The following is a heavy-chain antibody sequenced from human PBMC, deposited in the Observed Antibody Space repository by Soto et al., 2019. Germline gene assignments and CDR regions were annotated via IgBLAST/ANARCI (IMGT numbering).Heavy chain of an antibody. V-gene: IGHV4-34*01. J-gene: IGHJ5*02. CDR3: ARGISDGYSSLLMGSHP. CDR2: INHSGST. CDR1: GGSFSGYY. Sequence: SETLSLTCAVYGGSFSGYYWSWIRQPPGKGLEWIGEINHSGSTNYNPSLKSRVTISVDTSKNQFSLKLSSVTAADTAVYYCARGISDGYSSLLMGSHPWGQGTLVTVSS. D-gene: IGHD6-13*01.